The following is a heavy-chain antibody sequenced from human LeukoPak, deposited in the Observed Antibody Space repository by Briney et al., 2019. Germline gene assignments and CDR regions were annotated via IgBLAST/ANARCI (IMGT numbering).Heavy chain of an antibody. CDR2: ISSSGSTI. Sequence: WXXQAPGKGXEWVSYISSSGSTIYYADSVKGRFTISRDNAKNSLYLQMNSLRAEDTAVYYCTRATAERSSSWLFDYWGQGTLVTVSS. D-gene: IGHD6-13*01. J-gene: IGHJ4*02. CDR3: TRATAERSSSWLFDY. V-gene: IGHV3-11*01.